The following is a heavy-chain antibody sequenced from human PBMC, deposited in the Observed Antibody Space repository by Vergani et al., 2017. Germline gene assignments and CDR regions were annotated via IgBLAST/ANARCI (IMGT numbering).Heavy chain of an antibody. V-gene: IGHV1-69*02. CDR1: GGTFSSYT. D-gene: IGHD2/OR15-2a*01. Sequence: QVQLVQSGAEVKKPGSSVKVSCKASGGTFSSYTISWVRQAPGQGLEWMGRIIPILGIANYAQKFQGRVTIPADNSTSTAYMELSSLRSEDTAVYYCAGNSNSLAQTQGWFDPWGQGTLVTVSS. CDR2: IIPILGIA. J-gene: IGHJ5*02. CDR3: AGNSNSLAQTQGWFDP.